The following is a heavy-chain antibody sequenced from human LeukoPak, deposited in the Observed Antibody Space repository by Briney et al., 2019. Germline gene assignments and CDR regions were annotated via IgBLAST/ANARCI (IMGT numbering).Heavy chain of an antibody. Sequence: PSETLSLTCAVSGDSFSSHYWTWIRQSPGTGLEWIEYISHIGRTNYNPSLKGRVTISIDTSKNQFSLKLRSVTAADTAVYYCARDLVTVTKGFDIWGQGTMVSVSS. CDR3: ARDLVTVTKGFDI. J-gene: IGHJ3*02. D-gene: IGHD4-17*01. CDR1: GDSFSSHY. CDR2: ISHIGRT. V-gene: IGHV4-59*11.